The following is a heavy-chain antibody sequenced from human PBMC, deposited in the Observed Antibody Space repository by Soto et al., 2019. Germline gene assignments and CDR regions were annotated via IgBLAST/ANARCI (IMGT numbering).Heavy chain of an antibody. Sequence: ASVKVSCKASGYTFTGYYMHWVRQAPGQGLEWMGWINPNSGGTNYAQKFQGRVTMTRDTSISTAYMELSRLRSDDTAVYYCARRYDFWSGYYEYYFDYWGQGTRVTVP. V-gene: IGHV1-2*02. D-gene: IGHD3-3*01. CDR1: GYTFTGYY. CDR2: INPNSGGT. CDR3: ARRYDFWSGYYEYYFDY. J-gene: IGHJ4*02.